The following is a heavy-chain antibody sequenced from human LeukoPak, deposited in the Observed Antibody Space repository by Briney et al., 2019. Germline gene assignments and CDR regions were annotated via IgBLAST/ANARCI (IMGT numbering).Heavy chain of an antibody. CDR3: ARGRYGDY. Sequence: PSETLSLTCAVYGGSFSGYYWSWIRQPPGEGLEWIGEINHSGSTNYNPSLKSRATISVDTSKNQFSLKLSSVTAADTAVYYCARGRYGDYWGQGTLVTVSS. CDR1: GGSFSGYY. V-gene: IGHV4-34*01. D-gene: IGHD4-17*01. J-gene: IGHJ4*02. CDR2: INHSGST.